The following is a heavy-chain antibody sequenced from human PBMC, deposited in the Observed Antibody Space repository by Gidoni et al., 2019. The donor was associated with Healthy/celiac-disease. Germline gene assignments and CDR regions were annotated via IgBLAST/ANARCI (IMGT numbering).Heavy chain of an antibody. CDR1: GFTFSSYA. Sequence: QVQLVESGGGVVQPGRSLRLSCAASGFTFSSYARHWVRQAPGKGLEWVAVISYDGSNKYYADSVKGRFTISRDNSKNTLYLQMNSLRAEDTAVYYCARRYNWNYEWYYFDYWGQGTLVTVSS. CDR2: ISYDGSNK. V-gene: IGHV3-30-3*01. CDR3: ARRYNWNYEWYYFDY. D-gene: IGHD1-7*01. J-gene: IGHJ4*02.